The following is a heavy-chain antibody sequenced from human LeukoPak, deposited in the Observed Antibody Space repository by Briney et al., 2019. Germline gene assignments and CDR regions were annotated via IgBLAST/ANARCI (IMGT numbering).Heavy chain of an antibody. CDR2: INPNSDGT. CDR1: GYTFTGYY. D-gene: IGHD3-22*01. J-gene: IGHJ4*02. Sequence: ASVKVSCKASGYTFTGYYIHWVRQAPGQGLEWMGRINPNSDGTNYARQFQARVTMTRDTSINTAYMELNRLQSDDTAIYYCAREWYDYDSGHHALDYWGQGTLLTVSS. CDR3: AREWYDYDSGHHALDY. V-gene: IGHV1-2*06.